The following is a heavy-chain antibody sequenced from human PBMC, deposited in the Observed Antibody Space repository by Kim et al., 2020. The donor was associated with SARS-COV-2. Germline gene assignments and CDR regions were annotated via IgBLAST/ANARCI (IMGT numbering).Heavy chain of an antibody. V-gene: IGHV1-69*06. J-gene: IGHJ3*02. Sequence: SVKVSCKASGGTFSSYAISWVRQAPGQGLEWMGGIIPIFGTANYAQKFQGRVTITADKSTSTAYMELSSLRSEDTAVYYCAREGDMIPAAFDIWGQGTMVTVSS. CDR1: GGTFSSYA. D-gene: IGHD2-2*01. CDR2: IIPIFGTA. CDR3: AREGDMIPAAFDI.